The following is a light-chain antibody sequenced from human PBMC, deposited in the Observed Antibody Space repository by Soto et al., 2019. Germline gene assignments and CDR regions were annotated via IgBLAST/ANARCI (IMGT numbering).Light chain of an antibody. CDR1: SSNIGAGYD. Sequence: QSVRTQPPSVSGAPGQRVTISCTGSSSNIGAGYDVHWYQHLPGTAPKLLIYANSDRPSGVPDRFSGSKSGTSASLAITGLQAEDEADYYCQSYDSSLSGYVFGTGTKVTVL. V-gene: IGLV1-40*01. J-gene: IGLJ1*01. CDR3: QSYDSSLSGYV. CDR2: ANS.